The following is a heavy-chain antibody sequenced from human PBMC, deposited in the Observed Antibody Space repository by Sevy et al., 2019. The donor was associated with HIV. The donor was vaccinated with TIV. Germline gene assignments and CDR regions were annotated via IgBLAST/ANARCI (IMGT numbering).Heavy chain of an antibody. D-gene: IGHD3-22*01. J-gene: IGHJ4*02. CDR3: ARSYYYDSSGYLDY. CDR1: GFTFSSYA. V-gene: IGHV3-30-3*01. Sequence: GGSLRRSCAASGFTFSSYAMHWVRQAPGKGLEWVAVISYDGSNKYYADSVKGRFTISRDNSKNTLYLQMNSLRAEDTAVYYCARSYYYDSSGYLDYWGQGTLVTVSS. CDR2: ISYDGSNK.